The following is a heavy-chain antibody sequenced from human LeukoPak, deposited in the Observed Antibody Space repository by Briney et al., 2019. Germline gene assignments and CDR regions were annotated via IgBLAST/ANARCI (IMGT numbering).Heavy chain of an antibody. J-gene: IGHJ6*03. V-gene: IGHV3-74*01. D-gene: IGHD4/OR15-4a*01. Sequence: GGSLRLSCAASGLTFSSYWMHWVRQAPGKGLVWVSRINSDGSTTTYADSVKGRFTISRDNAMNTLYLQMNSLRAEDTAVYYCARDRRLWNMNVWGAGTTVTISS. CDR1: GLTFSSYW. CDR2: INSDGSTT. CDR3: ARDRRLWNMNV.